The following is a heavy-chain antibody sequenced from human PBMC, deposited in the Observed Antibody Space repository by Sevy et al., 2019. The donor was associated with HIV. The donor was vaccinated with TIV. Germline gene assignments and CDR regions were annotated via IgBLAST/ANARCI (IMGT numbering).Heavy chain of an antibody. Sequence: LSLTCAASGFTFSSFFMHWVRQAPGKGLEWVATISYDGSNEHYADSVKGRFTISRGNSKNALYLQMNSLRAEDTAVYYCALERLSSNVAEYFQNWGQGTLVTVSS. CDR3: ALERLSSNVAEYFQN. CDR2: ISYDGSNE. J-gene: IGHJ1*01. V-gene: IGHV3-30-3*01. CDR1: GFTFSSFF. D-gene: IGHD1-1*01.